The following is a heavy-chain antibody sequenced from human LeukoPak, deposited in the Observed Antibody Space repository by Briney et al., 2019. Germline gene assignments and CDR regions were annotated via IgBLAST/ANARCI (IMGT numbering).Heavy chain of an antibody. CDR1: GFTFDDYA. J-gene: IGHJ3*02. D-gene: IGHD1-26*01. Sequence: GGSLRLSCAASGFTFDDYAMHWVRQAPGKGLEWVSVIYSGGSTYYADSVKGRFTISRDNSKNTLYLQMNSLRAEDTAVYYCARDYRPDAFDIWGQGTMVTVSS. CDR3: ARDYRPDAFDI. V-gene: IGHV3-66*01. CDR2: IYSGGST.